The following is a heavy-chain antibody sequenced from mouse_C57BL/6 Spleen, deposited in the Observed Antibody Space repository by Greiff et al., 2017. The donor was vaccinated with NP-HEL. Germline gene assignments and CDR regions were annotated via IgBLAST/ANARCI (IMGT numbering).Heavy chain of an antibody. V-gene: IGHV1-74*01. CDR2: IHPSDSDT. D-gene: IGHD2-10*01. CDR1: GYTFTSYW. J-gene: IGHJ3*01. Sequence: QVQLKQPGAELVKPGASVKVSCKASGYTFTSYWMHWVKQRPGQGLEWIGRIHPSDSDTNYNQKFKGKATLTVDKSSSTAYMQLSSLTSEDSAVYYCAIEGAYYGNYPPVIAYWGQGTLVTVSA. CDR3: AIEGAYYGNYPPVIAY.